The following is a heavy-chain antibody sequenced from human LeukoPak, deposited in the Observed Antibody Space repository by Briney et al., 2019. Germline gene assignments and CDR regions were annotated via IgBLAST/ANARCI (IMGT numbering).Heavy chain of an antibody. D-gene: IGHD3-22*01. Sequence: SETLSLTCTVSGYSISSGYYWGWIRQPPGKGLEWIGSIYHSGSTYYNPSLKSRVTISVDTSKNQFSLKLSSVTAADTAVYYCARGNIVVATDYWGQGTLVTVSS. CDR2: IYHSGST. CDR1: GYSISSGYY. V-gene: IGHV4-38-2*02. CDR3: ARGNIVVATDY. J-gene: IGHJ4*02.